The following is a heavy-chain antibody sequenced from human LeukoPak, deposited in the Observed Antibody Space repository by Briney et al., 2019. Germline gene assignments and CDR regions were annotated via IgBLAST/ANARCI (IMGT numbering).Heavy chain of an antibody. CDR1: GYTFTSYA. J-gene: IGHJ6*03. CDR2: INPSGGST. Sequence: ASVKVSCKASGYTFTSYAMNWVRQAPGQGLEWMGIINPSGGSTSYAQKFQGRVTMTRDMSTSTVYMELSSLRSEDTAVYYCARGHSSSWYKLYYYYYMDVWGKGTTVTVSS. D-gene: IGHD6-13*01. CDR3: ARGHSSSWYKLYYYYYMDV. V-gene: IGHV1-46*01.